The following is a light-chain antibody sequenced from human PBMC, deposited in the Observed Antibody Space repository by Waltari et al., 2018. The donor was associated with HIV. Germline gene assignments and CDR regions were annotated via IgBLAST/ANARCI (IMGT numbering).Light chain of an antibody. CDR3: AAWDDSLNGLWV. J-gene: IGLJ3*02. Sequence: QSVLNQPPSTSGTTGQRVTISCPGSSSNIGRNTVHWYQHLPGTAPKRLIYGNNQRPSGVPDRFSGSKSGTSASLAISGLQSEDEADYYCAAWDDSLNGLWVFGGGTKLTVL. CDR1: SSNIGRNT. CDR2: GNN. V-gene: IGLV1-44*01.